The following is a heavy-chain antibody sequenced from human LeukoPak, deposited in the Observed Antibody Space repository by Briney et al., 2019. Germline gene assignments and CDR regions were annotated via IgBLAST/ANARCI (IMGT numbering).Heavy chain of an antibody. CDR2: ISGSGDST. Sequence: GGSLRLSCAASGFTFSTYVMSWARQAPGKGLEWVSVISGSGDSTHYADSVKGRFTISRDNSKNAVYLQVNSLRAEDTAVYYCAKGSGSYNGYGMDVWGKGTTVTVSS. J-gene: IGHJ6*04. CDR3: AKGSGSYNGYGMDV. CDR1: GFTFSTYV. D-gene: IGHD3-10*01. V-gene: IGHV3-23*01.